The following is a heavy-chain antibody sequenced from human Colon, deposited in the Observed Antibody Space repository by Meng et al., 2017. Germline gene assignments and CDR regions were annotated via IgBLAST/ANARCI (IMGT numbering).Heavy chain of an antibody. Sequence: GESLKISCAASGFTFNNYAMTWVRQAPGRGLEWVSAISGSGDPTYYADSVKGRFTISRDNSKNTLYLQMNSLRAEDTALYYCAKDWPTGDRPLGAFEIWGQGTMVTVSS. CDR1: GFTFNNYA. J-gene: IGHJ3*02. V-gene: IGHV3-23*01. D-gene: IGHD7-27*01. CDR2: ISGSGDPT. CDR3: AKDWPTGDRPLGAFEI.